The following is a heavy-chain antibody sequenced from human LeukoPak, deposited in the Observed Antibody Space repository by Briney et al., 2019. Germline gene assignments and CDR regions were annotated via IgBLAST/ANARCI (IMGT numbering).Heavy chain of an antibody. J-gene: IGHJ4*02. D-gene: IGHD3-3*01. V-gene: IGHV4-34*01. CDR1: GGSFSGYY. Sequence: SETLSLTCAVYGGSFSGYYWSWIRQPPGKGLEWIGEINHSGSTNYNPSLKSRVTISVDTSKNQFSLKLSSVTAADTAVYYCARGVRRYDFWSGYYTGHPHFDYWGQGTLVTVSP. CDR2: INHSGST. CDR3: ARGVRRYDFWSGYYTGHPHFDY.